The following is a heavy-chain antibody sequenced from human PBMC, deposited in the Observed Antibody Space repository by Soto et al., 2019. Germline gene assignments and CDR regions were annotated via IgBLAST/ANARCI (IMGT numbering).Heavy chain of an antibody. Sequence: PSETLSLTCAVCGGSFSGYYWSWIRQPPGKGLEWIGEINHSGSTNYNPSLKSRVTISVDTSKNQFSLKLSSVTAADTAVYYCARVPQYSSGWSRRLYGMDVWGQGTTVTVSS. J-gene: IGHJ6*02. D-gene: IGHD6-19*01. CDR1: GGSFSGYY. CDR2: INHSGST. V-gene: IGHV4-34*01. CDR3: ARVPQYSSGWSRRLYGMDV.